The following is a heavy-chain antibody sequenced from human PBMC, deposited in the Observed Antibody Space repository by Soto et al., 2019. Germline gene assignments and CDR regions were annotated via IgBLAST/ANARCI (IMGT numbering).Heavy chain of an antibody. J-gene: IGHJ3*01. CDR1: GGTFSTYT. Sequence: QVHLVQSGAEVKKPGSSVKVSCKAAGGTFSTYTLIWVRQAPGQGLEWMGRIIPMLTVRNSAQKFQGRVTLTEEKATSTAFMDLTSLRSDDTAVYYCSIGSWSAETFDVGGQGTMVTVSS. V-gene: IGHV1-69*02. CDR3: SIGSWSAETFDV. CDR2: IIPMLTVR. D-gene: IGHD2-2*01.